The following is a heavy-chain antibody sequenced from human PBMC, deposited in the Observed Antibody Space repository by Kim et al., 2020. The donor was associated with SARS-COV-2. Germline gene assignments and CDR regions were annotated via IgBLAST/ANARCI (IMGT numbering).Heavy chain of an antibody. V-gene: IGHV3-23*01. D-gene: IGHD3-22*01. Sequence: GGSLRLSCAASGFTFSRDAMSWVRQAPGKGLEWVSAINGSGGTIYYADSVKGRFTISRDNSKNMLYLQMTSLGAEDTAIYYCAIGYDSGFDYWGQGALVTVSS. J-gene: IGHJ4*02. CDR2: INGSGGTI. CDR1: GFTFSRDA. CDR3: AIGYDSGFDY.